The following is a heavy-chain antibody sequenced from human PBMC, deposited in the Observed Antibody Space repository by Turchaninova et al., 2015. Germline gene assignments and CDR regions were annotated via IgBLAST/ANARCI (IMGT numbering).Heavy chain of an antibody. J-gene: IGHJ6*02. V-gene: IGHV3-72*01. CDR2: SRNKASGYTT. CDR1: GFTFSDHY. CDR3: ARGGYSNSYYYYYGLEV. D-gene: IGHD4-11*01. Sequence: VVLGGGLVQPGGSLRLSCAASGFTFSDHYMDWVRQAPGKGLEWVGRSRNKASGYTTQYAASVKGRFTTSRDDSKNSVYLQMNGLKTEDTAVYYCARGGYSNSYYYYYGLEVWGQGTTVTVSS.